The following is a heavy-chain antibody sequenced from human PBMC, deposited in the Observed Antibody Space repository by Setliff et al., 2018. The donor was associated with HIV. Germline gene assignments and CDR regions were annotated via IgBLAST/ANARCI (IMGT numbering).Heavy chain of an antibody. CDR2: IYTGGST. CDR3: ARDRSNGRMTNDAFHI. D-gene: IGHD6-13*01. Sequence: SETLSLTCTVSGGSIRSGSYYWSWIRQPAGKGLEWIGRIYTGGSTDYNPSLKSRATISLDTSNNQFSLNLKPVTAADTAVYFCARDRSNGRMTNDAFHILGQGTMVTVSS. J-gene: IGHJ3*02. CDR1: GGSIRSGSYY. V-gene: IGHV4-61*02.